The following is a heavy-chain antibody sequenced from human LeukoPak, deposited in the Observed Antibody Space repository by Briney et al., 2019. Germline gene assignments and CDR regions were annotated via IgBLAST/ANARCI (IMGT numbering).Heavy chain of an antibody. V-gene: IGHV3-23*01. D-gene: IGHD3-16*02. Sequence: GGSLRLSCAASGFTFSSYAMSWVRQAPGKGLEWVSAISGSGGSTYYADSVKGRFTISRDNSKNTLYLQMNSLRAEDTAVYYCAKAANAYVWGSYRNDYGMDVWGQGTTVTVSS. CDR1: GFTFSSYA. CDR2: ISGSGGST. CDR3: AKAANAYVWGSYRNDYGMDV. J-gene: IGHJ6*02.